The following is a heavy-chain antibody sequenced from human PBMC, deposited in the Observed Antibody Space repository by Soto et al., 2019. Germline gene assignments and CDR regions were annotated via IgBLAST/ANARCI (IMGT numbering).Heavy chain of an antibody. Sequence: QLQLQESGPGLVKPSETLSLTCTVSGGSISSSSYYWGWIRQPPGKGLEWIGSIYYSGSTYYNPSLKSRVTISVDTSKNQFSLKLSSVTAADTAVYYCARLKWTRDYYYGMDVWGQGTTVTVSS. J-gene: IGHJ6*02. CDR1: GGSISSSSYY. D-gene: IGHD2-8*01. CDR3: ARLKWTRDYYYGMDV. CDR2: IYYSGST. V-gene: IGHV4-39*01.